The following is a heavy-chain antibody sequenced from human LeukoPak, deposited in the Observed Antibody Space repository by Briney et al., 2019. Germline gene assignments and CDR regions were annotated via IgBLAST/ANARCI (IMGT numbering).Heavy chain of an antibody. CDR2: ISYDGSNK. CDR1: GFTFSSYG. J-gene: IGHJ5*02. D-gene: IGHD2-2*01. Sequence: GGSLLLSCAASGFTFSSYGMHWVRQAPGKGLEWVAVISYDGSNKYYADSVKGRFTISRDNSKNTLYLQMNSLRAKDTAVYYCAKEYRAGFDPWGQGTLVTVSS. V-gene: IGHV3-30*18. CDR3: AKEYRAGFDP.